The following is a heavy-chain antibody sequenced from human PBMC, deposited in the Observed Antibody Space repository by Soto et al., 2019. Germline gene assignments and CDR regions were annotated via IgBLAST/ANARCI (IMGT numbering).Heavy chain of an antibody. CDR1: GGSISSYY. V-gene: IGHV4-4*07. CDR3: ARGRTVAGNWWLDP. D-gene: IGHD6-19*01. J-gene: IGHJ5*02. CDR2: IHSSGST. Sequence: PSETLSLTCTVSGGSISSYYWSWIRQPAGKGLEWIGRIHSSGSTNYNPSLKSRVTMSVDTSKKQFSLKLSSVTAADTAVYYCARGRTVAGNWWLDPWGQGTLVTVSS.